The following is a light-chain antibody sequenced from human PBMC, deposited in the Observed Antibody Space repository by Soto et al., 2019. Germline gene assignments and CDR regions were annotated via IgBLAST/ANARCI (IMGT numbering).Light chain of an antibody. CDR2: DTS. CDR1: QSLSSN. CDR3: QQYGSSPWT. V-gene: IGKV3-20*01. J-gene: IGKJ1*01. Sequence: EIVLTQFPATLSVSPGETATLTCRASQSLSSNLAWYQQRRGQAPRLLMFDTSTRAAGIPDRFSGSGSGTDFTLTISRLEPEDFAVYYCQQYGSSPWTFGQGTKVDIK.